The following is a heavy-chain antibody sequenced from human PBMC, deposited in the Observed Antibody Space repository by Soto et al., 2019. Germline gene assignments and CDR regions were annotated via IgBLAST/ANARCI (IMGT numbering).Heavy chain of an antibody. CDR1: GFTFSNYL. J-gene: IGHJ4*02. D-gene: IGHD6-6*01. CDR3: ARMAARRFDY. V-gene: IGHV3-7*01. Sequence: GGSLRLSCAASGFTFSNYLMSWVRQAPGKGLEWVANIKQDGSEKYYVDSVKGRFTISRDNAKNSLYLQMNSLRAEDTAVYYCARMAARRFDYWGQGTLVTVSS. CDR2: IKQDGSEK.